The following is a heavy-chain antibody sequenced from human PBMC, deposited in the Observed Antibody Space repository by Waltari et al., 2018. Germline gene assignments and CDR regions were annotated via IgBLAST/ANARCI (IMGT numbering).Heavy chain of an antibody. CDR2: VYYTGNT. CDR3: ATPYGSGTNFDY. V-gene: IGHV4-39*01. D-gene: IGHD3-10*01. Sequence: QLQLQESGPGLVKPSGTLSLACAVSGGSIKNPNRYWGWVRQPPGKGLEFIGSVYYTGNTYYNPSLMRRVTISVDTSKNKFSLRLTSVTAADTAVYYCATPYGSGTNFDYWGQGTLVTVSS. CDR1: GGSIKNPNRY. J-gene: IGHJ4*02.